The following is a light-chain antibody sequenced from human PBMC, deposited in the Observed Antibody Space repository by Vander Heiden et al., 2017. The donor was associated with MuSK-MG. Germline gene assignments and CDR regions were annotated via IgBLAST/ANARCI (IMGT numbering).Light chain of an antibody. CDR3: SSYAANTHV. J-gene: IGLJ1*01. V-gene: IGLV2-8*01. Sequence: QSALTQPPSASGSPGQSVTISCTAATSDIFGYNYVSWYQQQPGKAPKLLIYEVRKRAAGVPDRFSGSRSGNTAALTVSGLQAEDEADYYCSSYAANTHVFGSGTKVTVL. CDR1: TSDIFGYNY. CDR2: EVR.